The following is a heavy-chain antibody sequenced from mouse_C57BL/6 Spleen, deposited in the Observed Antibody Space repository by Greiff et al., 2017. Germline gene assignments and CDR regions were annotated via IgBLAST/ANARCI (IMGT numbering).Heavy chain of an antibody. CDR3: ARHYYGSEAYYFDY. CDR2: ISSGGSYP. V-gene: IGHV5-6*01. Sequence: EVKLVASGGDLVKPGGSLKLSCAASGFTFSSYGLSWVRQTPDKRLEWVATISSGGSYPYYPDSVKGRFTISSDNAKNTLYLQMSSLKSEDTAMYYCARHYYGSEAYYFDYWGQGTTLTVSS. J-gene: IGHJ2*01. CDR1: GFTFSSYG. D-gene: IGHD1-1*01.